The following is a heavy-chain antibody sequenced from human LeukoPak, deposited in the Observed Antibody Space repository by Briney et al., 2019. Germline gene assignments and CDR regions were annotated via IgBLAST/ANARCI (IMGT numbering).Heavy chain of an antibody. Sequence: GGSLRLSCTVSGFTVSSNSMSWVRQAPGKGLEWVSFIYSDNTHYSDSVKGRFTISRDNSKNTLYLQMNSLRAEDTAVYYCAKDHSSGYPDAFDIWGQGTMVTVSS. D-gene: IGHD3-10*01. CDR2: IYSDNT. CDR3: AKDHSSGYPDAFDI. J-gene: IGHJ3*02. V-gene: IGHV3-53*01. CDR1: GFTVSSNS.